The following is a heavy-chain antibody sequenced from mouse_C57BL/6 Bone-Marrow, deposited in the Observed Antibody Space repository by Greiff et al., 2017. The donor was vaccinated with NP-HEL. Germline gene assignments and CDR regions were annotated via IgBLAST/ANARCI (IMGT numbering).Heavy chain of an antibody. CDR3: TRGIYDGYYDWYFDV. D-gene: IGHD2-3*01. CDR2: ISSGGDYI. Sequence: EVNVVESGEGLVKPGGSLKLSCAASGFTFSSYAMSWVRQTPEKRLEWVAYISSGGDYIYYADTVKGRFTISRDNARNTLYLQMSSLKSEDTAMYYCTRGIYDGYYDWYFDVWGTGTTVTVSS. V-gene: IGHV5-9-1*02. J-gene: IGHJ1*03. CDR1: GFTFSSYA.